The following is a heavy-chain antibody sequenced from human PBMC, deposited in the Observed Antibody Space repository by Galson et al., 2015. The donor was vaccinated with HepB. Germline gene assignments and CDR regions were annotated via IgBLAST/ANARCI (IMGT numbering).Heavy chain of an antibody. V-gene: IGHV3-11*01. CDR1: GFIFSDYY. CDR3: ARAALGWFDP. J-gene: IGHJ5*02. Sequence: SCAASGFIFSDYYMSWIRQAPGKGLEWVSSISGSGNIIYYAYSVKGRLTVSRDNAKNSLYLQMNSLRAEDTAVYYCARAALGWFDPWGQGTLVTVSS. D-gene: IGHD6-25*01. CDR2: ISGSGNII.